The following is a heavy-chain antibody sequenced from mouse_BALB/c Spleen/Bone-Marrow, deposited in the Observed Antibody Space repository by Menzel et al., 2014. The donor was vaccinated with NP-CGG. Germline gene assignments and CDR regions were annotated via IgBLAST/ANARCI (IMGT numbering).Heavy chain of an antibody. CDR1: GYTFXNYW. CDR2: ILPGSDNT. Sequence: QVQLKDSGGELMKPGASVKISCKATGYTFXNYWIQWVKQRPGHGPEWIGEILPGSDNTNYNEKFKGKATFTADTSSNTAYMQLSSLTSEDSAVYYCARGNPFDFWGQGTTLTVSS. CDR3: ARGNPFDF. J-gene: IGHJ2*01. V-gene: IGHV1-9*01.